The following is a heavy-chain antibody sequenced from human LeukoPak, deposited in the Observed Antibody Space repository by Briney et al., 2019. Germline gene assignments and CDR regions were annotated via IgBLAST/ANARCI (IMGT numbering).Heavy chain of an antibody. Sequence: ASVTVSCKASGYTFSNFGISWVRQAPGQELEWMGWISGNNDNPNYGQNFQGRFTVTSDSSTSTAYMELRNLRSDDTAVYYCARDGTSTDDYWGQGTLVTVSS. CDR1: GYTFSNFG. CDR2: ISGNNDNP. J-gene: IGHJ4*02. D-gene: IGHD2-2*01. V-gene: IGHV1-18*01. CDR3: ARDGTSTDDY.